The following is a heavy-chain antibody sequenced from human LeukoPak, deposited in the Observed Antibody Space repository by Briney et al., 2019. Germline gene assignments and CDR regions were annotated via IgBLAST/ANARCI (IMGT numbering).Heavy chain of an antibody. V-gene: IGHV3-30-3*01. CDR1: GFTFSSYA. J-gene: IGHJ4*02. Sequence: GGSLRLSCAASGFTFSSYAMHWVRQAPGKGLEWVAVISYDGSNKYYADSVKGRFTISRDNSKNTLYLQMNSLRAEDTAVYYCARGDIYDYVWGSPGPDTPNEFDYWGQGTLVTVSS. D-gene: IGHD3-16*01. CDR2: ISYDGSNK. CDR3: ARGDIYDYVWGSPGPDTPNEFDY.